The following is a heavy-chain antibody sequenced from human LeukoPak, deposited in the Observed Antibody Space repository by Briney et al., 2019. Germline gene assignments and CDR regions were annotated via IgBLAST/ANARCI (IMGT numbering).Heavy chain of an antibody. Sequence: ASVKVSCKASGYTFTSYGISWVRQAPGQGLEWMGWINPNSGGTNYAQKFQGRVTMTRDTSIRTAYMELSRLRSDDTAVYYCARDVGYYYDSSGYPFDYWGQGTLVTVSS. J-gene: IGHJ4*02. CDR2: INPNSGGT. CDR3: ARDVGYYYDSSGYPFDY. D-gene: IGHD3-22*01. V-gene: IGHV1-2*02. CDR1: GYTFTSYG.